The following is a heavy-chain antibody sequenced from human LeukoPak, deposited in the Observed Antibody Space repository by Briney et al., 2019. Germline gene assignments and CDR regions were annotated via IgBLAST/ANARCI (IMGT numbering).Heavy chain of an antibody. CDR3: ARDAQLTRVVAATYYYYYMDV. CDR1: GGSISSYY. J-gene: IGHJ6*03. V-gene: IGHV4-4*07. D-gene: IGHD2-15*01. CDR2: IYTSGST. Sequence: PSQTLSLTCTVSGGSISSYYWSWIRQPAGKGLEWIGRIYTSGSTNYNPSLKSRVTMSVDTSKNQFSLKLSSVTAADTAVYYCARDAQLTRVVAATYYYYYMDVWGKGTTVTVSS.